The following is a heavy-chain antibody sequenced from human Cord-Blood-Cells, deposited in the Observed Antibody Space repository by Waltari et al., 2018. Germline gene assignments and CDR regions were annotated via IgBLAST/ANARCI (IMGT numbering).Heavy chain of an antibody. J-gene: IGHJ6*02. Sequence: QVQLVQSGAEVKKPGSSVKVSCKASGGTFSSYAISWVRQAPGQGLEWMGGIIPIFGTANYAQKFQGRVTITADESTSTAYMELNSLRSEDTAVYYCARDSGGYSYGYDYYYGMDVWGQGTTVTVSS. CDR1: GGTFSSYA. D-gene: IGHD5-18*01. V-gene: IGHV1-69*01. CDR2: IIPIFGTA. CDR3: ARDSGGYSYGYDYYYGMDV.